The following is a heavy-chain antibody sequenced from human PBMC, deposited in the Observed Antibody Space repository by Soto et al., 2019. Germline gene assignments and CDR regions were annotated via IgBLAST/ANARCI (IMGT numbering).Heavy chain of an antibody. CDR2: ISASSSSI. CDR1: GFTYSNYD. V-gene: IGHV3-48*02. D-gene: IGHD3-3*01. J-gene: IGHJ4*02. CDR3: TRDFTWSEVY. Sequence: GGSLRLSCAASGFTYSNYDMNWVRQAPEKGLEWVAYISASSSSIYYADSVKGRFTISRDNAKNSLYLQMNSLIDEYTAVYYCTRDFTWSEVYWGQGVQVTVSS.